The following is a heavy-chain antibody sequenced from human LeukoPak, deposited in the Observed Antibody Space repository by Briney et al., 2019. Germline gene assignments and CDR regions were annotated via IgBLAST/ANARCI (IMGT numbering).Heavy chain of an antibody. V-gene: IGHV3-15*01. Sequence: GGSLRLSRAAYGLTFSNAWMRWVRQAPGKGLKWVGRIKSKTDGGTTDYAAPVKGRFTISRDDSKNTLYLQMNSLKTEDTAVYYCTTAPYYDYVWGSYRLDYWGQGTLVTVSS. J-gene: IGHJ4*02. CDR3: TTAPYYDYVWGSYRLDY. CDR2: IKSKTDGGTT. CDR1: GLTFSNAW. D-gene: IGHD3-16*02.